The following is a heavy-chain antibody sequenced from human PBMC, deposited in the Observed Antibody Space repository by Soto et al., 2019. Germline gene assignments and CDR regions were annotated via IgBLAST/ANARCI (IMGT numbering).Heavy chain of an antibody. V-gene: IGHV3-30*18. J-gene: IGHJ4*02. Sequence: QVQLVESGGGVVQPGRSLRLSCAASGCSFSNFGMHWVRQAPGKGLEWVAGILYDGTNTYYRDSVKGRFTLSRDNVKNTPNLHMTSRRIEDTAVYYCAKGRTESSAWYAFDNWGQGTLVTVSS. CDR2: ILYDGTNT. CDR1: GCSFSNFG. CDR3: AKGRTESSAWYAFDN. D-gene: IGHD6-19*01.